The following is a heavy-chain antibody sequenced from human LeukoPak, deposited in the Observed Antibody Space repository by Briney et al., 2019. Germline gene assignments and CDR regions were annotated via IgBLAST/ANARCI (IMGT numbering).Heavy chain of an antibody. CDR3: ARGPQASYYYDSSGIYYMDV. D-gene: IGHD3-22*01. Sequence: GGSLRLSCAASGFTFSSYWMSWVRQAPGKGLEWVANIKQDGSEKYYVDSVKGRFTIYRDNAKNSLYLQMNSLRAEDTAVYYCARGPQASYYYDSSGIYYMDVWGKGTTVTVSS. J-gene: IGHJ6*03. V-gene: IGHV3-7*01. CDR2: IKQDGSEK. CDR1: GFTFSSYW.